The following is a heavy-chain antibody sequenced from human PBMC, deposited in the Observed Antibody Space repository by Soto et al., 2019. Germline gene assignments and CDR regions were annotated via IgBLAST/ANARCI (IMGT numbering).Heavy chain of an antibody. CDR1: GGSFSGYY. V-gene: IGHV4-34*01. Sequence: SETLSLTCAVYGGSFSGYYWSWIRQPPGKGLEWIGEINHSGSTNYNPSLKSRVTISVDTSKNQFSLKLSSVTAADTAVYYCARGLSSKLIAAAGTVRIGYYYYGMDVRGQGTTVTVSS. J-gene: IGHJ6*02. CDR3: ARGLSSKLIAAAGTVRIGYYYYGMDV. D-gene: IGHD6-13*01. CDR2: INHSGST.